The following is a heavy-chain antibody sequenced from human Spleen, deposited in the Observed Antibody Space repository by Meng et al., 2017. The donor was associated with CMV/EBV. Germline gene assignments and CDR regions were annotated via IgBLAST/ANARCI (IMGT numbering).Heavy chain of an antibody. CDR1: GFTFSSYA. V-gene: IGHV3-30*04. CDR2: ISNDGKNR. Sequence: GESLKISCAASGFTFSSYAVHWVRQAPGKGLEWVAVISNDGKNRYYADSVKGRFTISRDNSNNNLYLQMNSLRVEDTAVYYCAKDRVGRYCSSTSCYYFDYWGQGTLVTVSS. CDR3: AKDRVGRYCSSTSCYYFDY. J-gene: IGHJ4*02. D-gene: IGHD2-2*01.